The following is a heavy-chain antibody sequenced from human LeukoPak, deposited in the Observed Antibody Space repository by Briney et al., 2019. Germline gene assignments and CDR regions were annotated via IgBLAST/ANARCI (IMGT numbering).Heavy chain of an antibody. V-gene: IGHV1-18*01. J-gene: IGHJ4*02. D-gene: IGHD2-15*01. Sequence: ASVKVSCKASGYTFTSYGISWVRQAPGQGLEWMGWISAYNGNTNYAQKLQGRVSITRDTSASTAYMDLSSLRSEDTAVYYCAREKYCSGGSCYYSFDYWGQGTLVTVSS. CDR3: AREKYCSGGSCYYSFDY. CDR2: ISAYNGNT. CDR1: GYTFTSYG.